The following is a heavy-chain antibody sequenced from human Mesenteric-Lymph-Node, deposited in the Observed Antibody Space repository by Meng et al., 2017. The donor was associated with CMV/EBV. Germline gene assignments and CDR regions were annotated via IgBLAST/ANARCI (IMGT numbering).Heavy chain of an antibody. Sequence: GGSLRLSCAASGFTFSSYGMHWVRQAPGKGLEWVANIKQDGSEKYYVDSVKGRFTISRDNAKNSLYLQMNSLRAEDTAVYYCARKLAVYDFWSPLLFDPWGQGTLVTVSS. J-gene: IGHJ5*02. V-gene: IGHV3-7*01. CDR2: IKQDGSEK. D-gene: IGHD3-3*01. CDR1: GFTFSSYG. CDR3: ARKLAVYDFWSPLLFDP.